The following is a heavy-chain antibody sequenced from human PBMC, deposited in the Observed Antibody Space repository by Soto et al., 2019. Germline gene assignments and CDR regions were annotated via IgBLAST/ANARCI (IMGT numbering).Heavy chain of an antibody. CDR3: AKGYYYDSSGLFDY. CDR2: ISYDGSNK. J-gene: IGHJ4*02. D-gene: IGHD3-22*01. Sequence: PGGSLRLSCAASGFTFSSYGMHWVRQAPGKGLEWVAVISYDGSNKYYADSVKGRFTISRDNSKNTLYLQMNSLRAEDTAVYYCAKGYYYDSSGLFDYWGQGTLVTVSS. CDR1: GFTFSSYG. V-gene: IGHV3-30*18.